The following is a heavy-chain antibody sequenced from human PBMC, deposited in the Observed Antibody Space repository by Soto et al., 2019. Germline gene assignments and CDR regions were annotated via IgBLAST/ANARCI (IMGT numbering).Heavy chain of an antibody. Sequence: SETLSLTCTVSGGSISSGDYFWNWIRQPPGKGLEWIGYTYYSGSTYYNPSLKSRVTISVDTSKNQFSLKLSSVTAADTAVYYCAREGYFDSSGRYYKWGQGTLVTVSS. D-gene: IGHD3-22*01. J-gene: IGHJ4*02. CDR2: TYYSGST. V-gene: IGHV4-30-4*01. CDR1: GGSISSGDYF. CDR3: AREGYFDSSGRYYK.